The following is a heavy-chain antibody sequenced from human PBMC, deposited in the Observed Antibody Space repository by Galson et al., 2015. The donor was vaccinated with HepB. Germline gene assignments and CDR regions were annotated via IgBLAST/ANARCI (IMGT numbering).Heavy chain of an antibody. D-gene: IGHD6-19*01. J-gene: IGHJ3*02. Sequence: SETLSLTCTVSGGSISSSSYYWGWIRQPPGKGLEWIGSIYYSGSTYYNPSLKSRVTISVDTSKNQFSLKLSSVTAADTAVYYCARASPLGIAVAGSSAFDIWGQGTMVTVSS. CDR2: IYYSGST. CDR1: GGSISSSSYY. CDR3: ARASPLGIAVAGSSAFDI. V-gene: IGHV4-39*01.